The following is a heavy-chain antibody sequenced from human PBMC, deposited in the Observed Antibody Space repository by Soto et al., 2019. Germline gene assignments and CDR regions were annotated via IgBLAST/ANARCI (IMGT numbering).Heavy chain of an antibody. CDR2: VFPGGPT. Sequence: PSETLSLTCTVSGDPITSYFWTWLRQPAGKGLEWIGHVFPGGPTSHNSSLKTRLSMSVDRSKNQFTLRLTSGTAADSAVYFCATESGSTYGYFDYWGQGTQVTVSS. J-gene: IGHJ4*02. CDR3: ATESGSTYGYFDY. CDR1: GDPITSYF. V-gene: IGHV4-4*07. D-gene: IGHD4-17*01.